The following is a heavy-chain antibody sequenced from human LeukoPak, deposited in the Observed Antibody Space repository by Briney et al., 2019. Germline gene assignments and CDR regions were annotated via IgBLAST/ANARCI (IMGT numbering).Heavy chain of an antibody. CDR1: GYTLTELS. D-gene: IGHD3-3*01. V-gene: IGHV1-24*01. CDR2: FDPEDGET. Sequence: ASVKVSCKVSGYTLTELSMHWVRQAPGKGLEWMGGFDPEDGETIYAQKFQGRVTMTRNTSISTAYMELSSLRSEDTAVYYCARDGRGSTYYDFWSGYPKYYYGMDVWGQGTTVTVSS. J-gene: IGHJ6*02. CDR3: ARDGRGSTYYDFWSGYPKYYYGMDV.